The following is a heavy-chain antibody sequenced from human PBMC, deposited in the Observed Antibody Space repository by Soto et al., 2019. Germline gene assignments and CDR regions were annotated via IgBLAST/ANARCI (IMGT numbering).Heavy chain of an antibody. D-gene: IGHD6-13*01. J-gene: IGHJ4*01. CDR2: ISASSGDS. Sequence: PGGSLRLSCAASGFTFGNYAMSWVRQAPGKGLEWVSGISASSGDSHYADSVKGRFTISRDNSKNTLFLQMNSLRAEDTAEYYCAKVLVGSWYYFDYWGHGTLVTVSS. V-gene: IGHV3-23*01. CDR1: GFTFGNYA. CDR3: AKVLVGSWYYFDY.